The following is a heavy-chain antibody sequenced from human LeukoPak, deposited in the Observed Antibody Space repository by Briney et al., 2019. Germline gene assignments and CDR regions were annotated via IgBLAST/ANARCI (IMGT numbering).Heavy chain of an antibody. D-gene: IGHD6-19*01. CDR2: IYSGGST. J-gene: IGHJ5*02. CDR3: ARARIAVAGTRWFDP. Sequence: TGGSLRLSCAASGFTVSSNYMSWVRQAPGKGLEWVSVIYSGGSTYYADSVKGRFTISRGNSKNTLYLQMNSLRAEDTAVYYCARARIAVAGTRWFDPWGQGTLVTVSS. V-gene: IGHV3-53*01. CDR1: GFTVSSNY.